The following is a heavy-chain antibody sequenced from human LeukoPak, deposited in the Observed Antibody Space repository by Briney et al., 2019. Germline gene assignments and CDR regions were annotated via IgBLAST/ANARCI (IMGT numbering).Heavy chain of an antibody. Sequence: GGSLRLSCAASGFTFSSFAMNWVRQVPGKGLEWVSAISGSGGSKYTADSVKGRFIIARDISKNTLYPQMNSLRAEDTAVYYCARDKGGAHSNWGQGTLVTVSS. D-gene: IGHD4-17*01. J-gene: IGHJ4*02. CDR3: ARDKGGAHSN. CDR2: ISGSGGSK. V-gene: IGHV3-23*01. CDR1: GFTFSSFA.